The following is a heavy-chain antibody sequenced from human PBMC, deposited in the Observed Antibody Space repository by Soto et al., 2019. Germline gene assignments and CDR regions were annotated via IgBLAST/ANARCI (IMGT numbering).Heavy chain of an antibody. CDR1: GYTLTRHG. D-gene: IGHD2-8*01. V-gene: IGHV1-18*01. CDR3: AKNGQPPYYYYGMDV. Sequence: GASVKVSCKASGYTLTRHGISWVRQAPGQGLEWMGWISGYNGDTKYAQKFQGRVTMTVDTSTTTAYMELRSLTSDDRAVYYCAKNGQPPYYYYGMDVWGQGTTVTVSS. J-gene: IGHJ6*02. CDR2: ISGYNGDT.